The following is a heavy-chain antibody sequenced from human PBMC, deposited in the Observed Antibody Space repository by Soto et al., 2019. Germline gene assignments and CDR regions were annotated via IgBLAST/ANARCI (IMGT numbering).Heavy chain of an antibody. J-gene: IGHJ4*02. CDR3: ATPAPRGPPWETFNY. Sequence: QITLKESGPTLVKPTQTLTLTCTVSGFSLMTNGVGVGWFRQPPGKALEWLALIYRDDDKRYRPSLKSRVTITQDSSKNPVVLTMNKMDPGDTATYYCATPAPRGPPWETFNYWGPGTLVTVS. D-gene: IGHD1-26*01. CDR2: IYRDDDK. V-gene: IGHV2-5*02. CDR1: GFSLMTNGVG.